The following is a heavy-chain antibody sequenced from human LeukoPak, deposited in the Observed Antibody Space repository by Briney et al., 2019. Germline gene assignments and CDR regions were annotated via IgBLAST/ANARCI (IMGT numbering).Heavy chain of an antibody. CDR2: IYYSGRT. J-gene: IGHJ4*02. D-gene: IGHD5-24*01. CDR1: GGSIITYC. Sequence: SETLSLTCTVSGGSIITYCWTWIRQPPGKGLEWIGYIYYSGRTDYNPSLKSRVTISVDTSKNQFSLKLSSVTAADTAIYYCAKSFSETERATITAYWGQGTLVTVSS. CDR3: AKSFSETERATITAY. V-gene: IGHV4-59*01.